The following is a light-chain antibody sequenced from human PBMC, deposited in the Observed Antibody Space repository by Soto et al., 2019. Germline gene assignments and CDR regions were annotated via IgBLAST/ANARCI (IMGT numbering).Light chain of an antibody. J-gene: IGKJ1*01. CDR3: QHYHTWPRGT. Sequence: EIVMTQSPATLSVSPGERATLSCRASQSVSSNLAWYQHKPGQAPRLLIYGASTRATGIPANFSGSGSGTEFTLTISSLQSEDSAVYYCQHYHTWPRGTFGQGTKVETK. CDR1: QSVSSN. CDR2: GAS. V-gene: IGKV3-15*01.